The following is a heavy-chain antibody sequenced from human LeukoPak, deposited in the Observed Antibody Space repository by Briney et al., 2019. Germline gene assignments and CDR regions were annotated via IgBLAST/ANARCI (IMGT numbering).Heavy chain of an antibody. J-gene: IGHJ4*02. CDR1: GFTLSSYW. V-gene: IGHV3-7*01. CDR2: IKQDGSEK. CDR3: ARVGPLVVPAGGFDY. D-gene: IGHD2-2*01. Sequence: GGSLRLSCAASGFTLSSYWMSWVRQAPGKGLEWVANIKQDGSEKYYVDSVKGRFTISRDNAKNSLYLQMNSLRAEDTAVYYCARVGPLVVPAGGFDYWGQGTLVTVSS.